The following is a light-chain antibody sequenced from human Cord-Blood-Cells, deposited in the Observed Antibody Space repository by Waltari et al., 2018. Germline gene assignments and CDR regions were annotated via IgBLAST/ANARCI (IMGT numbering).Light chain of an antibody. Sequence: QYDLTQPRSVSGSPGQSVTIPCTGTSSDIGGYNYVPWYQQHPGKAPKLMIYDVSKRLSRVPARFSGSKSGNAASLTCSGLEAEAESDYCCCSYSGSYTLVFGGGTKLTVL. CDR3: CSYSGSYTLV. V-gene: IGLV2-11*01. CDR1: SSDIGGYNY. CDR2: DVS. J-gene: IGLJ3*02.